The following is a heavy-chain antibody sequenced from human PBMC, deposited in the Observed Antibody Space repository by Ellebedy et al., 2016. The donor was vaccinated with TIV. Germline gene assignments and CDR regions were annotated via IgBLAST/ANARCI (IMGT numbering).Heavy chain of an antibody. CDR3: VYGDYGGYYFDY. D-gene: IGHD4-17*01. V-gene: IGHV4-34*01. CDR1: GGSFSGYY. J-gene: IGHJ4*02. CDR2: INHSGST. Sequence: SETLSLXCAVYGGSFSGYYWSWTRQPPGKGLEWIGEINHSGSTNYNPSLKSRVTISVDTSKNQFSLKLSSVTAADTAVYYCVYGDYGGYYFDYWGQGTLVTVSS.